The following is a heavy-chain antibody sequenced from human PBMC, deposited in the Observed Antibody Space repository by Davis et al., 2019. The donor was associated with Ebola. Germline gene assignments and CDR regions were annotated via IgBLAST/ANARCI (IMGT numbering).Heavy chain of an antibody. Sequence: ASVKVSCKASGYTFTSYYMHWVRQAPGQGLEWMGIINPSGGSTSYAQKFQGRVTMTRDTSTSTVYMELSSLRSEDTAVYYCARDPIAAAAAGAFDIWGQGTMVTVSS. J-gene: IGHJ3*02. CDR3: ARDPIAAAAAGAFDI. V-gene: IGHV1-46*01. CDR2: INPSGGST. CDR1: GYTFTSYY. D-gene: IGHD6-13*01.